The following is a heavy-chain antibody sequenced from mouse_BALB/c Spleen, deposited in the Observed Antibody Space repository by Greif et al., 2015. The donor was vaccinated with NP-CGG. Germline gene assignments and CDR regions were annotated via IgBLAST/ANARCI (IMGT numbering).Heavy chain of an antibody. CDR1: GFTFSDHY. V-gene: IGHV5-4*02. D-gene: IGHD1-1*01. Sequence: EVQLVESGGGLVKPGGSLKLSCAASGFTFSDHYMYWVRQTPEKRLEWVATISDGGSYTYYPDSVKGRFTISRDNAKNNLYLQMSSLKSEDTAMYYCARARTTEDAMDYWGQGTSVTVSS. J-gene: IGHJ4*01. CDR2: ISDGGSYT. CDR3: ARARTTEDAMDY.